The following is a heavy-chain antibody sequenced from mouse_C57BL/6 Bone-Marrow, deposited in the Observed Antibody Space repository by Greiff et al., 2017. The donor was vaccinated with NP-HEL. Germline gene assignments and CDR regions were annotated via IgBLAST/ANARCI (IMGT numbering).Heavy chain of an antibody. CDR1: GFSFNTYA. D-gene: IGHD2-4*01. J-gene: IGHJ3*01. CDR3: VRHELYDYDGTY. V-gene: IGHV10-1*01. CDR2: IRSKSNNYAT. Sequence: DVKLVESGGGLVQPKGSLKLLCAASGFSFNTYAMNWVRQAPGKGLEWVARIRSKSNNYATYYADSVKDRFTISRDDSESMLYLQMNNLKTEDTAMYYCVRHELYDYDGTYWGQGTLVTVSA.